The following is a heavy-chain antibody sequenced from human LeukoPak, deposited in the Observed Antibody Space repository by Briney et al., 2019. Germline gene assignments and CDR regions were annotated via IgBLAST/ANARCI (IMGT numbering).Heavy chain of an antibody. CDR2: IKSKTDGGTT. D-gene: IGHD1-26*01. Sequence: GGSLRLSCAASGFTFSNAWMSWVRQAPGKGLGWVGRIKSKTDGGTTDHAAPVKGRFTISRDDSKNTLYLQMSSLKTEDTAVYYCTTWEASESIVGVGTFDIWGQGTMVTVSS. J-gene: IGHJ3*02. CDR1: GFTFSNAW. V-gene: IGHV3-15*01. CDR3: TTWEASESIVGVGTFDI.